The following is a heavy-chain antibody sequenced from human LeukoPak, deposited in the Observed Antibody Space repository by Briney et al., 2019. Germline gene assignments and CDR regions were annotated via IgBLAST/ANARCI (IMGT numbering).Heavy chain of an antibody. CDR2: INTDGSRT. Sequence: PGGSLRLSYAASGFTFSSYWMHWVRQAPGKGLVWVSRINTDGSRTNYADSVKGRFTVSRDNAKNSLYLQMNSLRAEDTAVYYCARVRDSGSYYDEPYFDYWGQGTLVTVSS. J-gene: IGHJ4*02. CDR3: ARVRDSGSYYDEPYFDY. CDR1: GFTFSSYW. V-gene: IGHV3-74*01. D-gene: IGHD1-26*01.